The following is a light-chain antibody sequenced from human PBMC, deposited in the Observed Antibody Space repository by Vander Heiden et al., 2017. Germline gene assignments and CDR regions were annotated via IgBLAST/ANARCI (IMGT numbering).Light chain of an antibody. CDR2: WAS. J-gene: IGKJ1*01. CDR1: QSVLYSSNNKNY. V-gene: IGKV4-1*01. CDR3: QQYYSTPPT. Sequence: DIVMTQSPDSLPGSLGERATINCKSSQSVLYSSNNKNYLAWYQQKPGQPPKLLIYWASTRESGVPDRFSGSGSGTDFTLTISSMQAEDVAVYYCQQYYSTPPTFGQGTKVEIK.